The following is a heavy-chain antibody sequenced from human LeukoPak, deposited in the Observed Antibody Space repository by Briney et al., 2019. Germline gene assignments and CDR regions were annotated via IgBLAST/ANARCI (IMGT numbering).Heavy chain of an antibody. CDR1: GFTFSSYG. CDR2: IGGRDGST. Sequence: GGSLRLSCAASGFTFSSYGMSWVRQAPGKGLEWVSAIGGRDGSTYYADSVKGRFTISRDNSKNTLYLQMNNLRAEDTAMYYCAREMYSGMYNDAFDIWGQGTKVTVSS. CDR3: AREMYSGMYNDAFDI. D-gene: IGHD1-26*01. J-gene: IGHJ3*02. V-gene: IGHV3-23*01.